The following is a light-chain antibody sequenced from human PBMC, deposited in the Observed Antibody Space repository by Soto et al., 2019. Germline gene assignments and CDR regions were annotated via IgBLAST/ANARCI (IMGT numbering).Light chain of an antibody. CDR1: QSISSW. V-gene: IGKV1-5*01. CDR3: QQYNSYSLT. CDR2: DAS. J-gene: IGKJ4*01. Sequence: DIQMTQSPSTLSASVGARVTITCRASQSISSWLAWYQQKPGKAPKLLIYDASSLESGVPSRFSGSGSGTEFTLTISSLQPDDFATYYCQQYNSYSLTFGGGTKVDIK.